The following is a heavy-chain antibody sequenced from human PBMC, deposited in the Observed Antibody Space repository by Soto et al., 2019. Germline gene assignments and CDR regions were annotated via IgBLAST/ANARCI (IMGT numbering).Heavy chain of an antibody. Sequence: ASVKVSCKASGYTFNRYYMHWVRQATGQGLEWMGWMNPNSGNTGYAQKFQGRVTMTRNTSISTAYMELSSLRSEDTAVYYCARGGIAVAKRPNYYGMDVWGQGTTVTVSS. J-gene: IGHJ6*02. CDR1: GYTFNRYY. V-gene: IGHV1-8*02. CDR3: ARGGIAVAKRPNYYGMDV. D-gene: IGHD6-19*01. CDR2: MNPNSGNT.